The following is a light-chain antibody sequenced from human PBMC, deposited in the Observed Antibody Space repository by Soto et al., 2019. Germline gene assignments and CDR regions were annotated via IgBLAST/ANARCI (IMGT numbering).Light chain of an antibody. Sequence: ETALTQSPGTLSLSPGDRATLSCRASQSVSSNYLAWYQQKPGQTPRLLISGASSRATDIPDRFSGSGSGTDFTLTISRLEPEDLAVYYCQQYSSSPITFGQGTRLEIK. CDR2: GAS. CDR3: QQYSSSPIT. V-gene: IGKV3-20*01. J-gene: IGKJ5*01. CDR1: QSVSSNY.